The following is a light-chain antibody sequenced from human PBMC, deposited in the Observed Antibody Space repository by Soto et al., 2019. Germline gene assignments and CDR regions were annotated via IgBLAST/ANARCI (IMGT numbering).Light chain of an antibody. V-gene: IGLV1-40*01. Sequence: QSVLTQPPSVSGAPGQRVTISCTGSNSNIGAGFGVQWYQQFPRTAPRLLIYSNTNRPSGVPDRFSASKSGTSASLAITGLRAEDEADYYCQSFDINVLELLFGVGTKLTVL. J-gene: IGLJ2*01. CDR1: NSNIGAGFG. CDR3: QSFDINVLELL. CDR2: SNT.